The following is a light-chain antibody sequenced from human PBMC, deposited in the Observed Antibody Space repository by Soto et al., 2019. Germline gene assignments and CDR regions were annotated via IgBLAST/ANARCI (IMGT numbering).Light chain of an antibody. CDR2: EVT. CDR3: SSYTIRMSWV. V-gene: IGLV2-14*01. J-gene: IGLJ3*02. CDR1: TSDVDYNR. Sequence: QSALTQPASVTGSPGQSITISCTGTTSDVDYNRVSWYQQYPGTAPKLMINEVTNRPSGVSDRFSGSRSGNTASLTISGLQPEDEADYYCSSYTIRMSWVFGGGTKLTVL.